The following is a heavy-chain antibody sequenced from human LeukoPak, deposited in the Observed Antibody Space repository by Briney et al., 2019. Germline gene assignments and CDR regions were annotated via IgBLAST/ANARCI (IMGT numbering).Heavy chain of an antibody. V-gene: IGHV3-74*01. Sequence: GGSLRLSCAASGFTFSSYWMHWVRQAPGKGLVWVSRIRSDGSSTSNADSVKGRFTISRDNAKNTLYLQMNSLRAEDTAVYYCARDLNYGDYIGRYYYGMDVWGQGTTVTVSS. D-gene: IGHD4-17*01. J-gene: IGHJ6*02. CDR3: ARDLNYGDYIGRYYYGMDV. CDR2: IRSDGSST. CDR1: GFTFSSYW.